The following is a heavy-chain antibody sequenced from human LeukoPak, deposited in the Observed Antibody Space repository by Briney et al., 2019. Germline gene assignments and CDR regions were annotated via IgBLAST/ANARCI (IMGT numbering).Heavy chain of an antibody. V-gene: IGHV1-69*06. Sequence: SVKVSCKASGYTFTTYAMNWVRQAPGQGLEWMGGIIPIFGTANYAQKFQGRVTITADKSTSTAYMELSSLRSEDTAVYYCARGRRTFGSGYYYYYMDVWGKGTTVTVSS. CDR2: IIPIFGTA. D-gene: IGHD1-14*01. CDR3: ARGRRTFGSGYYYYYMDV. CDR1: GYTFTTYA. J-gene: IGHJ6*03.